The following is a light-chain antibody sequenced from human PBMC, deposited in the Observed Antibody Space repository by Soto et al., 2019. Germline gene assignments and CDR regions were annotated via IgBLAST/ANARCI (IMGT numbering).Light chain of an antibody. CDR2: EVT. J-gene: IGLJ3*02. V-gene: IGLV2-8*01. CDR3: SSYAASNNFYFV. CDR1: SSDVVGYNY. Sequence: QSALTQPPSASGSPGQSDTISCTGTSSDVVGYNYVSWYQQYPGRAPKLMIYEVTKRPSGVPDRFSGSKSGNTASLTVSGLQADDETDYYCSSYAASNNFYFVFGGGTKLTVL.